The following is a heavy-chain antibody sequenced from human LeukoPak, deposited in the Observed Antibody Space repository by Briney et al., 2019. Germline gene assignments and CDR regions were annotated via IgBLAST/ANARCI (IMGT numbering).Heavy chain of an antibody. Sequence: PSETLSLTCTVSGGSISSGGHYWSWIRQHPGKGLEWIGYIYYSGSTYYNPSLKSRVTISVDTSKNQFSLKLSSVTAADTAVYYCARETTGSSWYAFDYWGQGTLVTVSS. CDR3: ARETTGSSWYAFDY. J-gene: IGHJ4*02. D-gene: IGHD6-13*01. CDR1: GGSISSGGHY. CDR2: IYYSGST. V-gene: IGHV4-31*03.